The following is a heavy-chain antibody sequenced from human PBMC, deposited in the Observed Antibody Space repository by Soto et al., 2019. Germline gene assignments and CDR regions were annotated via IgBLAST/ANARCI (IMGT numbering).Heavy chain of an antibody. D-gene: IGHD3-9*01. V-gene: IGHV4-39*07. CDR2: IYYSGGT. Sequence: SETLSLTCTVSGGSISSSSYYWGWIRQPPGKGLEWIGSIYYSGGTYYNPSLKSRVTISVETSKNQLYMKLTSVTDEEKAVYFCAREDYEILTGSYPMDVWGQGTTVTVS. J-gene: IGHJ6*02. CDR3: AREDYEILTGSYPMDV. CDR1: GGSISSSSYY.